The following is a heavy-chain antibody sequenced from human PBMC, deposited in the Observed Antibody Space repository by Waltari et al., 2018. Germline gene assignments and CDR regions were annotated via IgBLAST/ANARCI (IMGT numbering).Heavy chain of an antibody. CDR1: GGSIRSSNW. CDR3: ARPHTNLYSSSPDEPLDY. V-gene: IGHV4-4*02. D-gene: IGHD6-6*01. Sequence: QVQLQESGPGLVKPSGTLSLTCAVSGGSIRSSNWWSWVRQPPGKGLEWIGEIYHSGSTNYNPSLKSRVTISVDKSKNQFSLKLSSVTAADTAVYYCARPHTNLYSSSPDEPLDYWGQGTLVTVSS. J-gene: IGHJ4*02. CDR2: IYHSGST.